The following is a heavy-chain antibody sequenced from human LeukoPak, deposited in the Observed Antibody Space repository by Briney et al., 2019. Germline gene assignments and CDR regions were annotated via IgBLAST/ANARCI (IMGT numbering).Heavy chain of an antibody. Sequence: PGGSLRLSCAASGFTFSDYYMSWIRQAPGKGLEWVSYISSSGSTIYYADSVKGRFTISRDNAKNSLYLQMNSLRAEDTAVYYCARERPARPYGSGSYYNANDYWGQGTLVTVSS. D-gene: IGHD3-10*01. CDR1: GFTFSDYY. CDR2: ISSSGSTI. J-gene: IGHJ4*02. V-gene: IGHV3-11*04. CDR3: ARERPARPYGSGSYYNANDY.